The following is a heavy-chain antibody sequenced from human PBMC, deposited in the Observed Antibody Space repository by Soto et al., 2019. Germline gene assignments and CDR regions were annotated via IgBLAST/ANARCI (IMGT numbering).Heavy chain of an antibody. Sequence: SETLSLTFTVSGGSVSSGSYYWSWIRQPPGKGLEWIGYIYYSGSTNYNPPLKSRVTISVDTSKNQFSLKLSSVTAADTAVYYCARDQRDYGGPNWHFDLWGRGTLVTVSS. CDR3: ARDQRDYGGPNWHFDL. CDR2: IYYSGST. D-gene: IGHD4-17*01. CDR1: GGSVSSGSYY. J-gene: IGHJ2*01. V-gene: IGHV4-61*01.